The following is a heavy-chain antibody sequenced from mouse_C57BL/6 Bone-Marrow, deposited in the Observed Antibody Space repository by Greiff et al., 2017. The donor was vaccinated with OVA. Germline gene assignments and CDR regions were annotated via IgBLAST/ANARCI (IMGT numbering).Heavy chain of an antibody. CDR1: GYTFTSYG. J-gene: IGHJ3*01. CDR3: ARAAYDYDVGAY. Sequence: VQGVESGAELARPGASVKLSCKASGYTFTSYGISWVKQRTGQGLEWIGEIYPRSGNTYYNEKFKGKATLTADKSSSTAYMELRSLTSEDSAVYFCARAAYDYDVGAYWGQGTLVTVSA. V-gene: IGHV1-81*01. D-gene: IGHD2-4*01. CDR2: IYPRSGNT.